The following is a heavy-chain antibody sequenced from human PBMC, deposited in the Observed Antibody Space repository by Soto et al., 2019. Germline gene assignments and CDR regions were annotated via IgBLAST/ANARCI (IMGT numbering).Heavy chain of an antibody. CDR2: INEDSTYL. D-gene: IGHD3-10*02. J-gene: IGHJ6*03. CDR3: LRDFVRYLRSGDRDV. V-gene: IGHV3-21*02. CDR1: GFTFSAFS. Sequence: EVQLVESGGGLVKPGGSLRLSCAASGFTFSAFSMNWVRQAPGKGLEWLSSINEDSTYLYYGDSLRGRPTISIDNAKDSLYLPIDSLRAEDAAVFYCLRDFVRYLRSGDRDVWGDVATVSVSS.